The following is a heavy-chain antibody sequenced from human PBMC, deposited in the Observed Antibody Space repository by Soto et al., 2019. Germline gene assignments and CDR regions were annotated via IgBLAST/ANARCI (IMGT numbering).Heavy chain of an antibody. CDR2: INPSGGSK. Sequence: VASVKVSCKASGYTFTSYYMHWVRQAPGQGLEWMGIINPSGGSKSYAQKFQGRVTMTRDTSTSTVYMELSSLRSEDTAVYYCARDSHRSYYYYGMDVWGQGTTVTVSS. CDR3: ARDSHRSYYYYGMDV. V-gene: IGHV1-46*01. J-gene: IGHJ6*02. CDR1: GYTFTSYY.